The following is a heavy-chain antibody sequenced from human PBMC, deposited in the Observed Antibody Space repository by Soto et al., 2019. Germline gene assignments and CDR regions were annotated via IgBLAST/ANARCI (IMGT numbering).Heavy chain of an antibody. D-gene: IGHD2-15*01. CDR1: GFTFNRYS. V-gene: IGHV3-64D*08. CDR3: VKDEGSGPLGH. Sequence: XGSLILSCSASGFTFNRYSMHWVRQAPGKGLEYVSGVSSNGGSTYDADSVKGRFTISRDNSKNTLYLQMSSLRAEDTGVYYCVKDEGSGPLGHWGQGTLVTVSS. CDR2: VSSNGGST. J-gene: IGHJ5*02.